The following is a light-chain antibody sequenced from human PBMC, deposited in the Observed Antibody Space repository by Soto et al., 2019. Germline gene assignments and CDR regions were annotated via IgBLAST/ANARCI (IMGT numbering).Light chain of an antibody. CDR3: QQSSNWPLSIT. CDR1: QSVSSY. Sequence: EIVFTPAPGTPSLSPGERATLSCRASQSVSSYLAWYQQKPGQAPRLLIYDASNRATGIPARFSGSGSGTDFTLTISSLEPEDFAVYYCQQSSNWPLSITFGQGTRLEIK. V-gene: IGKV3-11*01. CDR2: DAS. J-gene: IGKJ5*01.